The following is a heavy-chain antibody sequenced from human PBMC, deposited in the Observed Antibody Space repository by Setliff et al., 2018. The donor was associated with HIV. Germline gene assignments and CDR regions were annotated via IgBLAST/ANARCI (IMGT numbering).Heavy chain of an antibody. J-gene: IGHJ3*01. CDR2: IIPLLGTP. D-gene: IGHD6-19*01. V-gene: IGHV1-69*06. CDR3: ARDRSGIAVAAPDAFDV. Sequence: AASVKVSCKASGGSFRNYAINWVRQAPGQGLEWMGGIIPLLGTPNYAHKFQGRVTITADKYSSTVYMELSSLRSEDSAVFYCARDRSGIAVAAPDAFDVWGQGTMVT. CDR1: GGSFRNYA.